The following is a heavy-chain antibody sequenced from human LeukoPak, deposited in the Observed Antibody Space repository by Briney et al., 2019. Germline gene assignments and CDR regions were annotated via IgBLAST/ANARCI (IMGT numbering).Heavy chain of an antibody. Sequence: SETLSLTCTVSGGSIISSSYYWGRIRQPPGKELEWTGSIYYTGSAYYNPSLRSRVTISVDRSKNQFSLKLSSVTAADTAVYYCAREGVEYSGSFNDAFDIWGQGTMLTVSS. V-gene: IGHV4-39*07. CDR2: IYYTGSA. CDR1: GGSIISSSYY. J-gene: IGHJ3*02. D-gene: IGHD6-6*01. CDR3: AREGVEYSGSFNDAFDI.